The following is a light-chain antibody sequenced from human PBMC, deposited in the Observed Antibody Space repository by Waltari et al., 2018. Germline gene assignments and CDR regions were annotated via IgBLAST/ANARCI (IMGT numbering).Light chain of an antibody. CDR2: RNN. CDR1: SSNIGSNL. V-gene: IGLV1-47*01. J-gene: IGLJ3*02. CDR3: ATWDDSLSGWM. Sequence: QSVLTQPPSASATPGQRVSISCSGSSSNIGSNLVYWYRHLPGKAPKLLIYRNNQRPSGVPDRFSGSKSGTSASLASSGLRSEDEADYYCATWDDSLSGWMFGGGTKLTVL.